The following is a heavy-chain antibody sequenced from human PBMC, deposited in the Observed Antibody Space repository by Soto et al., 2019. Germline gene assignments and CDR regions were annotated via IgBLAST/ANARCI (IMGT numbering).Heavy chain of an antibody. V-gene: IGHV3-48*03. D-gene: IGHD3-3*01. Sequence: GGSLRLSCAASGFTFSSYEMNWVRQAPGQGLEWVSYISDSGGTVYYADSVKGRFTVSRDNAQNSVYLRMNSLRTEDTAVYYCARDLLHYDFWSGYSAYFYYGMDVWGPGTTVTVSS. CDR2: ISDSGGTV. CDR1: GFTFSSYE. J-gene: IGHJ6*02. CDR3: ARDLLHYDFWSGYSAYFYYGMDV.